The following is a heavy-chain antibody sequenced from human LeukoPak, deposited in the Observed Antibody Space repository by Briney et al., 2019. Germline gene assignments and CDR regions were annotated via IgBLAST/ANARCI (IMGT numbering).Heavy chain of an antibody. CDR1: GFTFSNYS. D-gene: IGHD3-9*01. Sequence: GGSLRLSCAASGFTFSNYSMNWVRQAPGKGLEWVSAISGSGGSTYYADSVKGRFTISRDNSKNTLYLQMNSLRAEDTAVYYCAKDGVLRYFDWLFDYWGQGTLVTVSS. CDR2: ISGSGGST. CDR3: AKDGVLRYFDWLFDY. J-gene: IGHJ4*02. V-gene: IGHV3-23*01.